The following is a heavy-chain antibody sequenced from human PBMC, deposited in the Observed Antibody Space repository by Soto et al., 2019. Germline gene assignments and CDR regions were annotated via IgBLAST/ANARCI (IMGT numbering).Heavy chain of an antibody. CDR1: GFTFSSYW. J-gene: IGHJ4*02. D-gene: IGHD2-15*01. Sequence: EVQLVESGGGLVQPGGSLRLSCAASGFTFSSYWMHWVLQAPGKSLVWVSRINSDGSSTSYADSVKGPCTISRDNAKNTLYLQMNTLRAEDTAVYYCVRTSLVVAAATREDYWGQGTLVTVSS. CDR2: INSDGSST. V-gene: IGHV3-74*01. CDR3: VRTSLVVAAATREDY.